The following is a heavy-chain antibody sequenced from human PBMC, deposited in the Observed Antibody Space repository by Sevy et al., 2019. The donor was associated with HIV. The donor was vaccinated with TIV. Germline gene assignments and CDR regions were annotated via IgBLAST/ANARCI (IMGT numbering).Heavy chain of an antibody. V-gene: IGHV4-59*08. Sequence: TLSLTCTVSGGSINSDHWNWIRQPPGKGLEWIGYVYYTGGTNYNPSLKNRVTISVDRTKNQFSLKLTSVTAADTAVYYCARRNDFDIWGQGTMVNVSS. CDR2: VYYTGGT. CDR1: GGSINSDH. CDR3: ARRNDFDI. J-gene: IGHJ3*02.